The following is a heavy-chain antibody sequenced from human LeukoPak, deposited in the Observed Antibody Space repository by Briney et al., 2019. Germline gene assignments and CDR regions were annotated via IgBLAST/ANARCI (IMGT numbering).Heavy chain of an antibody. D-gene: IGHD6-13*01. J-gene: IGHJ4*02. V-gene: IGHV3-9*03. CDR3: AKVGNDSSSWYSYFDY. CDR2: ISWNSGSI. Sequence: PGGSLRLSCAASGFTFDDYAMHWVRQAPGKGLDWVSGISWNSGSIGYADSVKGRFTISRDNAKNSLYLQMNSLRAEDMALYYCAKVGNDSSSWYSYFDYWGQGTLVTVSS. CDR1: GFTFDDYA.